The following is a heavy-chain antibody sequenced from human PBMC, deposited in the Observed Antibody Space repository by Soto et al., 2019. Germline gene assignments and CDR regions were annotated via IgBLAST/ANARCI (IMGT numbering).Heavy chain of an antibody. D-gene: IGHD3-10*01. V-gene: IGHV4-59*01. CDR2: IYYSGST. CDR1: GGSISSYY. Sequence: PSEPLSLTCNVSGGSISSYYWSWIRQPPGQGLEWIGYIYYSGSTNYNPSLKSRVTISVDTSKNQFSLKLSSGTAADTAVYYCARDVGYITMVRGGEDYYGMDVWGQGTTVT. J-gene: IGHJ6*02. CDR3: ARDVGYITMVRGGEDYYGMDV.